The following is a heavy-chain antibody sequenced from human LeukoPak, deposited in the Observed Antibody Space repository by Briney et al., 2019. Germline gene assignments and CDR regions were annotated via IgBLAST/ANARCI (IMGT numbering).Heavy chain of an antibody. CDR1: GYSFTSYW. Sequence: GESLKISCKGSGYSFTSYWIGWVRQMPGKGLEWMGIIYPGDSDTRYSPSFQGQVTISADKSISTAYLQWSSLKASDTAMYYCARLPKVPLSDYYYFDYWGQGTLVTVSS. D-gene: IGHD2-2*01. CDR3: ARLPKVPLSDYYYFDY. V-gene: IGHV5-51*01. CDR2: IYPGDSDT. J-gene: IGHJ4*02.